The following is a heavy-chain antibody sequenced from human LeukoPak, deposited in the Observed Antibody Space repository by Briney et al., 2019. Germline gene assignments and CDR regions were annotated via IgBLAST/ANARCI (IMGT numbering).Heavy chain of an antibody. Sequence: ASVKVSCKASGYIFTSHGISWVRQAPGQGLEWMGWISPYNGNTNYAQNLQGRVTMTTDTSTSTAYMEPTSLRSDDTAVYYCARDLGYSYGNLGYWGQGTLVTVSS. V-gene: IGHV1-18*01. CDR2: ISPYNGNT. J-gene: IGHJ4*02. CDR3: ARDLGYSYGNLGY. CDR1: GYIFTSHG. D-gene: IGHD5-18*01.